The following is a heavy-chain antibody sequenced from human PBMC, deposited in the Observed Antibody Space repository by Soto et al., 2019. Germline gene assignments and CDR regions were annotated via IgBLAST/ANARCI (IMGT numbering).Heavy chain of an antibody. CDR3: ATRSYDFWSGYPGHYGMDV. CDR1: RGPFSSYP. D-gene: IGHD3-3*01. V-gene: IGHV1-69*13. Sequence: GASAKFSCNPSRGPFSSYPISWVRQAHGQEFEWMGGIIPIFGTANYAQKFQGRVTITADESTSTAYMELSSLRSEDTAVYYCATRSYDFWSGYPGHYGMDVWGQGTTVTVS. CDR2: IIPIFGTA. J-gene: IGHJ6*02.